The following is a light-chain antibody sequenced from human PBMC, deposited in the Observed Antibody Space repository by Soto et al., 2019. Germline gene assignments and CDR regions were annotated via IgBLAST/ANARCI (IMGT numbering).Light chain of an antibody. Sequence: EIVMTQSPATLSVSPGERATLSCRASQSVSSNLAWYQQKPGQAPRLLIYGASTRATGIPARFSGSGSGTEFTLTISSLQSGDFAVYYCQQYNSLYTFGQGTKLEIK. J-gene: IGKJ2*01. V-gene: IGKV3-15*01. CDR2: GAS. CDR3: QQYNSLYT. CDR1: QSVSSN.